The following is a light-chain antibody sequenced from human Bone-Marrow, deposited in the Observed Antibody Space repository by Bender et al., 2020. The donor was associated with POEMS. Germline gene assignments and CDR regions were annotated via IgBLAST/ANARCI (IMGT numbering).Light chain of an antibody. Sequence: QSALTQPASVSGSPGQSINISCTGSNSDIGYYNSVSWHQQFPGKAPKVIIGEVSDRPSGVSHRFSGSKSGNTASLTISGLQPEDEAVYYCSSYTATSTVVLFGGGTKLTVL. V-gene: IGLV2-14*01. CDR1: NSDIGYYNS. J-gene: IGLJ2*01. CDR3: SSYTATSTVVL. CDR2: EVS.